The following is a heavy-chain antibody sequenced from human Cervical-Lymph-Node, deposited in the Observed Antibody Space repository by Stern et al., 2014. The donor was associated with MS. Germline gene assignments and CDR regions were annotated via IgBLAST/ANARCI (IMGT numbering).Heavy chain of an antibody. CDR3: VRDRGASGTYWYFDL. J-gene: IGHJ2*01. CDR2: INWNSGDI. V-gene: IGHV3-9*01. CDR1: GFTFDDHA. D-gene: IGHD3-16*01. Sequence: QLVESGGGLIQPGRSLSLSCAASGFTFDDHAMHWVRQAPGKGLEWISGINWNSGDIGYADSVKGRFTISRDNAKNSLYLQMSSLRPEDTALYFCVRDRGASGTYWYFDLWGRGTLVTVSS.